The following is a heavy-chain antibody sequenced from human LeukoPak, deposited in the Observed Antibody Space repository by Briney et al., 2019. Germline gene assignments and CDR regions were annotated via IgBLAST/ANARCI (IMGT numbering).Heavy chain of an antibody. J-gene: IGHJ6*03. CDR1: GGTFSSYA. CDR2: IIPIFGTA. D-gene: IGHD5-18*01. CDR3: XXXXXEYSYGFNYMDV. V-gene: IGHV1-69*13. Sequence: GASVKVSCKASGGTFSSYAISWVRQAPGQGLEWMGGIIPIFGTANYAQKFHGRVTITADESTSTAYMELSSLRSEDTAVYYCXXXXXEYSYGFNYMDVWGKGTTVTVSS.